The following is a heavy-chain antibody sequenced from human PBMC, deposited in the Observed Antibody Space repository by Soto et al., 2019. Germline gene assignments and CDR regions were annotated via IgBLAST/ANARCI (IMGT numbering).Heavy chain of an antibody. CDR2: IYYSGST. CDR1: GGSISSYY. Sequence: QVQLQESGPGLVKPSETLSLTCTVSGGSISSYYGSWIRQPPGKGLEWIGYIYYSGSTNYNPSLKSRVTIPVDTAKNQFSLKLSSVTAADTAVYYCARDERLRLPGAFDIWGQGTMVTVSS. J-gene: IGHJ3*02. CDR3: ARDERLRLPGAFDI. V-gene: IGHV4-59*01. D-gene: IGHD5-12*01.